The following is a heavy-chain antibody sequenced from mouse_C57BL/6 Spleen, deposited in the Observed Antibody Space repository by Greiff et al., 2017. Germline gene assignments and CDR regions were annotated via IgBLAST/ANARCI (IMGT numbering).Heavy chain of an antibody. CDR3: ARGTGTRDYAMDY. Sequence: EVKLVESGGGLVKPGGSLKLSCAASGFTFSDYGMHWVRQAPEKGLEWVAYISSGSSTIYYADTVKGRFTISRDNAKNTLFLQMTSLRSEDTAMYYCARGTGTRDYAMDYWGQGTSVTVSS. CDR2: ISSGSSTI. J-gene: IGHJ4*01. V-gene: IGHV5-17*01. D-gene: IGHD4-1*01. CDR1: GFTFSDYG.